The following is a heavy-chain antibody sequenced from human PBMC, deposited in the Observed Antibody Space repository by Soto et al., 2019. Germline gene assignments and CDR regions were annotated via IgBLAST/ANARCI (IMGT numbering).Heavy chain of an antibody. CDR1: GYTFTSYG. V-gene: IGHV1-18*01. D-gene: IGHD6-13*01. J-gene: IGHJ4*02. CDR2: ISAYNGNT. CDR3: ARDRSSRTIDY. Sequence: RASVNVSCKASGYTFTSYGISWVRQAPGQGLEWMGWISAYNGNTNYAQKLQGRVTMTTDTSTSTAYMELRSLRSDDTAVYYCARDRSSRTIDYWGQGTLVTVSS.